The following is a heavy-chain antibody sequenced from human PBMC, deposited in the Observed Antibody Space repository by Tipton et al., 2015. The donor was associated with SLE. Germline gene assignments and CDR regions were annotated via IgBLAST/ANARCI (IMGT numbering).Heavy chain of an antibody. Sequence: TLSLTCAVYGGSFSGYYWSWIRPPPWKGLEWIGGIYYSGSTYYNPSLKSRVTISVDTSKNQFSLKLSSVTAADTAVYYCARVVVSDAFDIWGQGTMVTVSS. V-gene: IGHV4-34*01. CDR2: IYYSGST. CDR3: ARVVVSDAFDI. D-gene: IGHD3-22*01. CDR1: GGSFSGYY. J-gene: IGHJ3*02.